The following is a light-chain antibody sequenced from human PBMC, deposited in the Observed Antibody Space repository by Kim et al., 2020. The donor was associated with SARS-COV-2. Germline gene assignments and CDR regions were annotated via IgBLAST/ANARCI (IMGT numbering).Light chain of an antibody. CDR2: VNSDGSH. J-gene: IGLJ3*02. Sequence: ASVKLTCTLSSGDSSYAITWHQQQPEKGARYLMKVNSDGSHNRGDGIPDRFSGSSSGAERYLTISSLQSEDEADYYCQTWGNGIWVFGGGTQLTVL. CDR3: QTWGNGIWV. V-gene: IGLV4-69*01. CDR1: SGDSSYA.